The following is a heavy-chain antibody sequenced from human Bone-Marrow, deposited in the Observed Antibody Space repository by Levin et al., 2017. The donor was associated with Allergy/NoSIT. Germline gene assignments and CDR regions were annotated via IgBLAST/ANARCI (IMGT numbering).Heavy chain of an antibody. CDR3: ARGGVSGYDQLDY. D-gene: IGHD5-12*01. J-gene: IGHJ4*02. CDR1: GFTFSDYY. Sequence: LSLTCAASGFTFSDYYMSWIRQAPGKGLEWVSYISSSSSYTNYADSVKGRFTISRDNAKNSLYLQMNSLRAEDTAVYYCARGGVSGYDQLDYWGQGTLVTVSS. V-gene: IGHV3-11*05. CDR2: ISSSSSYT.